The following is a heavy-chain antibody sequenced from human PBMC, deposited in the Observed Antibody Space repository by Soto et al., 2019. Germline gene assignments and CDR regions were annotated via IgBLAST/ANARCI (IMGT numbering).Heavy chain of an antibody. CDR2: VIPLFDTA. CDR3: ATGGHNDGYNLYHGMDG. CDR1: GGIFTNNA. Sequence: QVQVVQSGAEVKKPGASVKVSCKVSGGIFTNNAISWVRQAPGQGLEWLGGVIPLFDTAYYAQIFRGRLRISADGATTTAYMEHRGLTSADTAVYFCATGGHNDGYNLYHGMDGWGQGTTVTVS. V-gene: IGHV1-69*01. J-gene: IGHJ6*02. D-gene: IGHD5-18*01.